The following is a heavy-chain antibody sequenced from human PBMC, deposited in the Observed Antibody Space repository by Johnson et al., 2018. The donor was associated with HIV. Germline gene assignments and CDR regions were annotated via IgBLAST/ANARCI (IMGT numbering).Heavy chain of an antibody. Sequence: VQLVESGGVVVQPGGSLRLSCAASGFTFDDYAMHWVRQAPGKGLEWVSLISWDGGSTYYADSVKGRFTISRDNSKNTLYLQMNRLRAEDTAVYYCAKSAKQWQDAFDIWGQGTMVTVSS. V-gene: IGHV3-43D*04. CDR1: GFTFDDYA. CDR3: AKSAKQWQDAFDI. D-gene: IGHD6-19*01. CDR2: ISWDGGST. J-gene: IGHJ3*02.